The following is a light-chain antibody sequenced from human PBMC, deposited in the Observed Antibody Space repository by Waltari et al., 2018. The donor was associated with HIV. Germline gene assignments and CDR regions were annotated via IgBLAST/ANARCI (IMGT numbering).Light chain of an antibody. CDR1: TPNIGNNY. CDR3: GTWDSSLSAVV. Sequence: QSVFTHPRSVYAAPGPHVPISFSARTPNIGNNYVSWYQQIPGTAPKLLIYDNNKRPSGIPDRFSGSKSDTSATLGITGLQTGDEADYRCGTWDSSLSAVVFGGGTKLTVL. CDR2: DNN. V-gene: IGLV1-51*01. J-gene: IGLJ3*02.